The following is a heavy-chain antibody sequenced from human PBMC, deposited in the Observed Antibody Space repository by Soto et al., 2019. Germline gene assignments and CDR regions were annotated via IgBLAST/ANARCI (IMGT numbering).Heavy chain of an antibody. Sequence: EVQLLESGGGLVQPGGSLRLSCAASGFTFSSYAMSWVRQAPGKGLEWVSAISGSGGSTYYADSVKGRFTISRDNSKNTLELQMNSLRAEDTAVYYCAKGADIEVVVAATLFDYWGQGTLVTVSS. CDR2: ISGSGGST. V-gene: IGHV3-23*01. D-gene: IGHD2-15*01. CDR1: GFTFSSYA. J-gene: IGHJ4*02. CDR3: AKGADIEVVVAATLFDY.